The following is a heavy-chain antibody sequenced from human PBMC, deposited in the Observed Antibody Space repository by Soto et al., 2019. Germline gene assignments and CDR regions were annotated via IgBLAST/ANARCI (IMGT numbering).Heavy chain of an antibody. Sequence: QVQLVQSGAEVKRPGASVKVSCKASGYTLTDNYMHWVREAPGQGLEWMGWINPNGGTKYAQKFKGRVTMTSDTSISTAYMELSRLRSDDTAVYYCARSLTTLTTLLDYWGQGTLVTVSS. V-gene: IGHV1-2*02. D-gene: IGHD4-17*01. CDR2: INPNGGT. J-gene: IGHJ4*02. CDR1: GYTLTDNY. CDR3: ARSLTTLTTLLDY.